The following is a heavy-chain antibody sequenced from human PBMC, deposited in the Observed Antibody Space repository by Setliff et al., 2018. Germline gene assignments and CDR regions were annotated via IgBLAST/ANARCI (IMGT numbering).Heavy chain of an antibody. D-gene: IGHD2-2*01. CDR1: GASVTSFDYY. V-gene: IGHV4-30-4*01. CDR2: ISHGVST. J-gene: IGHJ4*02. CDR3: ARTHCTTTSCFYFHY. Sequence: PSETLSLTCTVSGASVTSFDYYWSWIHQPPGKGLEYIGHISHGVSTSYSPSLKSRLSISADTSKNQFSLKLTSVTAADTAVYYCARTHCTTTSCFYFHYWGQGTVVTVSS.